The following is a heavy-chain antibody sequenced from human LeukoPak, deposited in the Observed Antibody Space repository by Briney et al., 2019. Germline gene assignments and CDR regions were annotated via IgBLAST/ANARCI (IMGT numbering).Heavy chain of an antibody. V-gene: IGHV4-59*01. CDR2: IYHSGST. CDR3: ARDGRDGYNYAFDY. Sequence: PSETLSLTCTVSGGSITSYYWSWIRQPPGKGLEWIGYIYHSGSTNYNPSLKSRVTISVDTSKNQFSLKLSSVTAADTAVYYCARDGRDGYNYAFDYWGQGTLVTVSS. J-gene: IGHJ4*02. CDR1: GGSITSYY. D-gene: IGHD5-24*01.